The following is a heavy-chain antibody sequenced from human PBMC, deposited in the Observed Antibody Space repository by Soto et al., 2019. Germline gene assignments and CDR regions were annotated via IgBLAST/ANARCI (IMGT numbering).Heavy chain of an antibody. V-gene: IGHV4-59*01. CDR3: ARAPMVLTRSYFDS. CDR2: ISSSGNT. Sequence: NPSETLSLTCTVSDGSISNFYWSWIRQPPGKGLEWIGYISSSGNTNYNPSLRSRVSISVDTSKNQFSLNLTSVTAADTGVYYCARAPMVLTRSYFDSWGQGTPVTV. D-gene: IGHD3-22*01. J-gene: IGHJ4*02. CDR1: DGSISNFY.